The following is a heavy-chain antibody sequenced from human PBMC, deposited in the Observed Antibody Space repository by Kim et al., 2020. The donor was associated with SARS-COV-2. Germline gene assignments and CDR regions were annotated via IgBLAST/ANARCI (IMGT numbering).Heavy chain of an antibody. V-gene: IGHV1-24*01. J-gene: IGHJ4*02. CDR1: GYTLTELS. D-gene: IGHD3-22*01. CDR2: FDPEDGET. Sequence: ASVKVSCKVSGYTLTELSMHWVRQAPGKGLEWMGGFDPEDGETIYAQKFQGRVTMTEDTSTDTAYMELSSLRSEDTAVYYCATSSGYDSSGYPKSPYYFDYWGQGTLVTVSS. CDR3: ATSSGYDSSGYPKSPYYFDY.